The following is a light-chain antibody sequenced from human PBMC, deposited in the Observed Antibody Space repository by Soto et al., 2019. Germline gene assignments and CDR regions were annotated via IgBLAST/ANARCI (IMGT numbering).Light chain of an antibody. Sequence: EIVLTQSPGTLSLSPGESATLSCRASQSVSSNYLAWYHQKPGQAPRLLIYGASSRATGIPDRFSGSGSGTDFTLTISRLEPEDFAVYYRQQYGSSITFGQGTRLEIK. CDR2: GAS. J-gene: IGKJ5*01. CDR1: QSVSSNY. CDR3: QQYGSSIT. V-gene: IGKV3-20*01.